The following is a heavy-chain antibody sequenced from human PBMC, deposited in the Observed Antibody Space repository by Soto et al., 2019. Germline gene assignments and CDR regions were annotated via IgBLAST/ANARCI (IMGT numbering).Heavy chain of an antibody. CDR1: GGSISSSSYY. Sequence: SETLSLTCTVSGGSISSSSYYWGWIRQPPGKGLEWIGSIYYSGSTYYNPSLKSRVTISVDTSKNQFSLKLSSVTAADTAVYYCARHPWFGEFYWGQGTLVTVSS. CDR3: ARHPWFGEFY. CDR2: IYYSGST. V-gene: IGHV4-39*01. J-gene: IGHJ4*02. D-gene: IGHD3-10*01.